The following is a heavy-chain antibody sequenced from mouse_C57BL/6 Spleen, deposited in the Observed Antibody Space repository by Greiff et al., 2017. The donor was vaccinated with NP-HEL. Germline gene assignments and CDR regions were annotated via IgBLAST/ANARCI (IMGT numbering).Heavy chain of an antibody. CDR1: GYAFSSSW. V-gene: IGHV1-82*01. J-gene: IGHJ2*01. CDR3: ARRDDGLLDY. CDR2: IYPGDGDT. D-gene: IGHD3-1*01. Sequence: VQLQESGPELVKPGASVKISCKASGYAFSSSWMNWVKQRPGKGLDWIGRIYPGDGDTNYNGKFKGKATLTADKSSSTAYMQLSSLTSEDSAVYFCARRDDGLLDYWGQGTTLTVSS.